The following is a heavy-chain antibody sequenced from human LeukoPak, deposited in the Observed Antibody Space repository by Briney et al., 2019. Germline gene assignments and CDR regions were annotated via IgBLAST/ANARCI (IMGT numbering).Heavy chain of an antibody. CDR2: ISAYNGNT. J-gene: IGHJ4*02. D-gene: IGHD6-13*01. V-gene: IGHV1-18*01. Sequence: ASVKVSCKASGYTLTSYGISWVRQAPGQGLEWMGWISAYNGNTNYAQKLQGRVTMTTDTSTSTAYMELRSLRSDDTAVYYCARDPPSSSLDYFDYWGQGTLVTVSS. CDR1: GYTLTSYG. CDR3: ARDPPSSSLDYFDY.